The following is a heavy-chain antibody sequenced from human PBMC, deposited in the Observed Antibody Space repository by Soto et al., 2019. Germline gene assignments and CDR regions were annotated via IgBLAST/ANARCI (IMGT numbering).Heavy chain of an antibody. Sequence: HPGGSLRLSCAASGFSFSDYSMNWVRQAPGRRLEWVSYISSSSFTIHYADSVEGRFAISRDNAKNSLYLQMISLRAEDTAVYYCARDYNGFWSGHFDYWGQGA. V-gene: IGHV3-48*01. CDR2: ISSSSFTI. J-gene: IGHJ4*02. D-gene: IGHD3-3*01. CDR1: GFSFSDYS. CDR3: ARDYNGFWSGHFDY.